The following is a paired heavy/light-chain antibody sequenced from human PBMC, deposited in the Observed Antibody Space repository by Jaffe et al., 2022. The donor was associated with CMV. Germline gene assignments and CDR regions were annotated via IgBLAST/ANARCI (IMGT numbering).Light chain of an antibody. CDR1: SSDVGAYNY. J-gene: IGLJ1*01. CDR3: SSYTSSSTYV. CDR2: DVT. V-gene: IGLV2-14*03. Sequence: QSALTQPASVSGSPGQSITISCTGTSSDVGAYNYVSWYQQHPGKAPQLMIYDVTDRPSGVSNRFSASKSGNTASLTISGLQAEDEADYYCSSYTSSSTYVFGTGTKVTVL.
Heavy chain of an antibody. CDR2: ISGGGSSP. V-gene: IGHV3-23*04. CDR3: AKARNYYYGSGFDY. CDR1: GFTFSNYA. J-gene: IGHJ4*02. D-gene: IGHD3-10*01. Sequence: EVQLVESGGGLVQPGGSLRLSCAASGFTFSNYAMTWVRQAPGKGLEWVSLISGGGSSPYYSDSVKGRFTISRDNSRNTLYLQVNSLRVEDTAVYYCAKARNYYYGSGFDYWGQGVLLTVSS.